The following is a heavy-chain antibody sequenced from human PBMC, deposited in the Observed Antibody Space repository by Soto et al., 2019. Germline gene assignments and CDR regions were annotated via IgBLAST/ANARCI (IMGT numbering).Heavy chain of an antibody. D-gene: IGHD2-15*01. CDR1: GFTFSSYG. CDR2: ISYDGSNK. Sequence: GGSLRLSCAASGFTFSSYGMHWVRQAPGKGLEWVAVISYDGSNKYYADSVKGRFTISRDNSKNTLYLQMNSLRAEDTAVYYCAKGPKGYCSGGSCYSEDFSYYYYMDVWGKGTTVTVSS. J-gene: IGHJ6*03. CDR3: AKGPKGYCSGGSCYSEDFSYYYYMDV. V-gene: IGHV3-30*18.